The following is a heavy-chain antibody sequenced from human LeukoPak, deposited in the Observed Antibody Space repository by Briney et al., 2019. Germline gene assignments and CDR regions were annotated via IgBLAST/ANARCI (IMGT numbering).Heavy chain of an antibody. V-gene: IGHV4-39*07. CDR2: IYYSGST. J-gene: IGHJ4*02. CDR3: ARDTRAAADY. CDR1: GGSISSSSYY. Sequence: PSETLSLTCTVSGGSISSSSYYWGWIRQPPGKGLEWIGSIYYSGSTYYNPSLKSRVTISVDTSKNQFSLKLSSVTAADTAVYYCARDTRAAADYWGQGTLVTVSS. D-gene: IGHD6-13*01.